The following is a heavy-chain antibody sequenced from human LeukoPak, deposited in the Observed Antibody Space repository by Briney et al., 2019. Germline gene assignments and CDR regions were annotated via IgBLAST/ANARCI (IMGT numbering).Heavy chain of an antibody. V-gene: IGHV3-21*01. CDR3: ARNAEVVVISSAFDI. CDR2: ISSSSSYI. D-gene: IGHD3-22*01. CDR1: GFTFSSYS. J-gene: IGHJ3*02. Sequence: GGSLRLSCAASGFTFSSYSMNWVRQAPGKGLEWVSSISSSSSYIYYADSVKGRFTISRDNAKNSLYLQMNSLRAEDTAVYYCARNAEVVVISSAFDIWGQGTMVTASS.